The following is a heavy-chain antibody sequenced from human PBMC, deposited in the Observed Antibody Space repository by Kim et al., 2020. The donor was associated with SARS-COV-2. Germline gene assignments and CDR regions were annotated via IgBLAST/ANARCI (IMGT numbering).Heavy chain of an antibody. V-gene: IGHV1-3*01. D-gene: IGHD1-26*01. Sequence: YSQNFQGRVTITKDISANPAYMDRSSLKSEDTAVYYCARDWLTSGFDYWGQGTLVTVSS. J-gene: IGHJ4*02. CDR3: ARDWLTSGFDY.